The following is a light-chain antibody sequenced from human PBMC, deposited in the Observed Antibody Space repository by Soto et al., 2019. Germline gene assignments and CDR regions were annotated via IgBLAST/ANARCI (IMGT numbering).Light chain of an antibody. CDR2: DAS. V-gene: IGKV1-39*01. CDR3: QQSSGSRDWA. Sequence: DIQMTQSPSSLSASVGDRVTITCQASQDISNYLNWYQQKPGKAPKLLIYDASNRATGVPARFSGSGSGTDFTLTIRGLQPEDFATYYCQQSSGSRDWAFGQGTKVDIK. CDR1: QDISNY. J-gene: IGKJ1*01.